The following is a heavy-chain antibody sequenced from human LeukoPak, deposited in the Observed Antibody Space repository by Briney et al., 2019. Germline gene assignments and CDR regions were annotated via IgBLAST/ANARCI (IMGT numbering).Heavy chain of an antibody. CDR2: IYYSGST. Sequence: SETLSLTCTVSGGSISSSSYYWGWIRQPPGKGLEWIGSIYYSGSTYYNPSLKSRVTISVDTSKNQFSLKLSSVTAADTAVYYCARDPFIIAAAGTSRFDYWGQGTLVTVSS. CDR1: GGSISSSSYY. CDR3: ARDPFIIAAAGTSRFDY. J-gene: IGHJ4*02. D-gene: IGHD6-13*01. V-gene: IGHV4-39*07.